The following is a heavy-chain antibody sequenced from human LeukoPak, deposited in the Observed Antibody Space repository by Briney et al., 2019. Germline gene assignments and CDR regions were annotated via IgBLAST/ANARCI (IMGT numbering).Heavy chain of an antibody. CDR2: IYYNGDT. CDR3: ARGVLLASYFDS. Sequence: SETLSLTCTVSGDSISSGNYWSWIRQTPGKGLEWIGNIYYNGDTNYTPSLKSRLTMSLDTSKNRFSLKLSSVTAADTAVYYCARGVLLASYFDSWGQGTLVTVSS. J-gene: IGHJ4*02. CDR1: GDSISSGNY. D-gene: IGHD3-3*01. V-gene: IGHV4-61*01.